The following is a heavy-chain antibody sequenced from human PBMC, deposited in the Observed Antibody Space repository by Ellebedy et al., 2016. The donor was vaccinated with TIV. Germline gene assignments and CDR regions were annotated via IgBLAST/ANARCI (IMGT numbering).Heavy chain of an antibody. J-gene: IGHJ6*02. V-gene: IGHV3-7*03. CDR3: MRDGAYGDYSPGYYGMDV. D-gene: IGHD3-22*01. Sequence: GESLKISCAASGFTFNSYWMSRVRQAPGKGLEWVANINQDGSRIYYVDSVKGRFTISRDNAKNSVYLRMNTLRVEDTAVYHCMRDGAYGDYSPGYYGMDVWGQGTTVTVSS. CDR2: INQDGSRI. CDR1: GFTFNSYW.